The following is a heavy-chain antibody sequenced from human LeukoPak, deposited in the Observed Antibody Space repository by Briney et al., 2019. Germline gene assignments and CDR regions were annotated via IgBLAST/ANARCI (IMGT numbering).Heavy chain of an antibody. CDR2: IYYNGDT. J-gene: IGHJ5*02. Sequence: PSETLSLTCSVSGVSITSRNYYWLWLRQPPGKGLEWIGSIYYNGDTYYNLSLKSRVTISVDTSKNQFSLKLSSVTAADTAVYYCARGTVFRVLDPWGQGTLVTVSS. CDR1: GVSITSRNYY. V-gene: IGHV4-39*07. D-gene: IGHD1-1*01. CDR3: ARGTVFRVLDP.